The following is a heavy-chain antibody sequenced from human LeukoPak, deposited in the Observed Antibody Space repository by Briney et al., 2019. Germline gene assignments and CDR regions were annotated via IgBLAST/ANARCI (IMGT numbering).Heavy chain of an antibody. V-gene: IGHV3-64*01. CDR1: GFTFSSYA. Sequence: GSLRLSCAASGFTFSSYAMHWVRQAPGKGLEYVSAISSNGGSTYYANSVKGRFTISRDNSKNTLYLQMNSLRAEDTAVYYCATTYVWGSYRFDYWGQGTLVTVSS. CDR3: ATTYVWGSYRFDY. J-gene: IGHJ4*02. CDR2: ISSNGGST. D-gene: IGHD3-16*02.